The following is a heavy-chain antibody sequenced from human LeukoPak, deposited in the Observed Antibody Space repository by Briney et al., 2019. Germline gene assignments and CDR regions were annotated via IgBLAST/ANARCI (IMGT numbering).Heavy chain of an antibody. V-gene: IGHV3-23*01. CDR1: GFTFSSYG. J-gene: IGHJ4*02. D-gene: IGHD2-2*01. CDR3: LGYCSRTSCYGWGNDY. CDR2: ISGSGGNT. Sequence: QAGGSLRLSCAASGFTFSSYGMSWVRQAPGKGLEWVSGISGSGGNTYYADSVKGRFTISRDNSKNTPYLQMNSLRDEDTAVYYCLGYCSRTSCYGWGNDYWGQGTLVTVSS.